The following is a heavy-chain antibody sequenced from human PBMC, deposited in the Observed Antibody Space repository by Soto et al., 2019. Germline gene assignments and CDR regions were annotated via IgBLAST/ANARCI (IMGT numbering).Heavy chain of an antibody. J-gene: IGHJ6*02. CDR1: AFTFSSYG. CDR2: ISYDGSNK. Sequence: QVQLVESGGGVVQPGRSLRLSCAASAFTFSSYGMHWVRQAPGKGLEWVAVISYDGSNKYYADSVKGRFTISRDNSKNTLYLQMNSLRAEDTAVYYCAKEVLPAGRYYYGMDVWGQGTTVTVSS. V-gene: IGHV3-30*18. D-gene: IGHD6-19*01. CDR3: AKEVLPAGRYYYGMDV.